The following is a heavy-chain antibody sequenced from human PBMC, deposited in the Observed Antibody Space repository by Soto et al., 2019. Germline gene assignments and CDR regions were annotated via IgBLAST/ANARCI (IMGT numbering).Heavy chain of an antibody. Sequence: TSETLSLTCTVSGGSMSPCYWGWIRQPPGKGLEWIGSIFYSGSTYYNPSLESRVTISVDPSKSQFSLKLTSVTATDTAVYYCTRHNTMTEPYFDYWGQGALDTVSS. CDR3: TRHNTMTEPYFDY. CDR2: IFYSGST. D-gene: IGHD1-1*01. V-gene: IGHV4-39*01. CDR1: GGSMSPCY. J-gene: IGHJ4*02.